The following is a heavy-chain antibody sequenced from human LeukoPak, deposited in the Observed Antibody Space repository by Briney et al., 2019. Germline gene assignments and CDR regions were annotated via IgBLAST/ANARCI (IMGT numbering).Heavy chain of an antibody. D-gene: IGHD1-26*01. CDR2: ISSNGGST. CDR1: GFTFSSYA. J-gene: IGHJ4*02. V-gene: IGHV3-64*01. CDR3: AREGGYSGSYRDCYFDY. Sequence: GGSLRLSCAASGFTFSSYAMHWVRQAPGKGLEYVSAISSNGGSTYYANSVKGRFTISRDNSKNTLYLQMGSLRAEDMAVYYCAREGGYSGSYRDCYFDYWGQGTLVTVSS.